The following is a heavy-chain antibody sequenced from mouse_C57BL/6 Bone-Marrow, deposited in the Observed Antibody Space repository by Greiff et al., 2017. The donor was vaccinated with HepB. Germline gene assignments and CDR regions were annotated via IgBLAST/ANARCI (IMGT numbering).Heavy chain of an antibody. D-gene: IGHD2-3*01. Sequence: EVKLMESGPGLVKPSQSLSLTCSVPGYSITSGYYWNWIRQFPGNKLEWMGYISYDGSNNYNPSLKNRISITRDTSKNQFFLKLNSVTTEDTATYYCARGGDDGYYGNPSAMDYWGQGTSVTVSS. CDR2: ISYDGSN. CDR3: ARGGDDGYYGNPSAMDY. J-gene: IGHJ4*01. CDR1: GYSITSGYY. V-gene: IGHV3-6*01.